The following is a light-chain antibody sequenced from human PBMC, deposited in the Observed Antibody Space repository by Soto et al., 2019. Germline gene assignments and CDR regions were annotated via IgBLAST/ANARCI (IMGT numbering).Light chain of an antibody. J-gene: IGKJ5*01. CDR1: QSVSSY. CDR2: DAS. CDR3: QQRSNWPV. V-gene: IGKV3-11*01. Sequence: EIVLTQSPATLSLSPGERATLSCRASQSVSSYLAWYQQKPGQAPRLLIYDASNRATGIPARFSGSGSGTDFTLTISILEPEDFAFYYCQQRSNWPVFGQGTRLEIK.